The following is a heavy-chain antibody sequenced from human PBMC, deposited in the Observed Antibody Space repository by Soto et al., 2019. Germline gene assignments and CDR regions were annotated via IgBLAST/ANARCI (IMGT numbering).Heavy chain of an antibody. D-gene: IGHD2-15*01. CDR1: AFTFRNYA. J-gene: IGHJ4*02. CDR2: ISSSGGRT. CDR3: AKDRAAEGRHLILLPPGY. V-gene: IGHV3-23*01. Sequence: GGSLRLSCAASAFTFRNYAMWWVRQAPGRGLEWVSGISSSGGRTYYADSVKGRSTISRDNFKNTLYLEMNSLRAEDTAVYYCAKDRAAEGRHLILLPPGYWGQGTRATVSS.